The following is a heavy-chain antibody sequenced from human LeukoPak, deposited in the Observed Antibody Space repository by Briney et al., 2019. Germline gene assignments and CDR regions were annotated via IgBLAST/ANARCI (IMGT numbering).Heavy chain of an antibody. V-gene: IGHV3-23*01. J-gene: IGHJ4*02. CDR3: AKDLGGYYGSGSYSVYYFYY. D-gene: IGHD3-10*01. CDR2: ISCSGGST. CDR1: GFTFSSYA. Sequence: GGSLRLSCAASGFTFSSYAMSWVRQAPGKGLEWVSAISCSGGSTYYADSVKGRFTIPRDNSKNTLYLQMNSLRAEDTAVYYCAKDLGGYYGSGSYSVYYFYYWGQGTLVTVSS.